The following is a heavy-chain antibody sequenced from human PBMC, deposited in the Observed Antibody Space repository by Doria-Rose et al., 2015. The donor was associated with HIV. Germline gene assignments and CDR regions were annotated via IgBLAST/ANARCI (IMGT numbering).Heavy chain of an antibody. J-gene: IGHJ4*02. Sequence: QVTLKESGPVLVKPTETLTLTCTVSGVSLSSPGMGVSWIRQPPGKALEWLANIVSDDERSYKPSLKSRLTISRGTSKSQVVLPMTDMDPVDTATYYCARIKSSRWYHKYYFDFWGQGTLVIVSA. V-gene: IGHV2-26*01. CDR3: ARIKSSRWYHKYYFDF. CDR2: IVSDDER. D-gene: IGHD6-13*01. CDR1: GVSLSSPGMG.